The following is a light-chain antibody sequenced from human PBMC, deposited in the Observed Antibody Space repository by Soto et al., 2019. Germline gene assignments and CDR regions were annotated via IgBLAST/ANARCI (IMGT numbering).Light chain of an antibody. V-gene: IGKV3-11*01. CDR2: DAS. CDR3: QQRSNWPVT. J-gene: IGKJ1*01. CDR1: QRVSSY. Sequence: EIVLTQSPATLSLSPGEGATLSCRASQRVSSYLAWHQQKPGQAPRLLIYDASNSATGIPARFSGSGSGTDFTLTISSLEPEDFAVYYCQQRSNWPVTFGLGTKVEV.